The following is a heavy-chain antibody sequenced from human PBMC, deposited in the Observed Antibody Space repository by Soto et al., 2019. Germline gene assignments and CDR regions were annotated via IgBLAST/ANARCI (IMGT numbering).Heavy chain of an antibody. J-gene: IGHJ4*02. V-gene: IGHV3-11*01. CDR1: GLSFSDYD. D-gene: IGHD3-16*01. CDR2: ISASGTTI. CDR3: ARPTWRGSPAYFDD. Sequence: AGSLRISCAACGLSFSDYDMSGIRQAPGKGLEWLGYISASGTTISIADSVKGRFTISRDNAKNSLYLHMNSLRVDDAAVYYCARPTWRGSPAYFDDWGRGTLVTVSS.